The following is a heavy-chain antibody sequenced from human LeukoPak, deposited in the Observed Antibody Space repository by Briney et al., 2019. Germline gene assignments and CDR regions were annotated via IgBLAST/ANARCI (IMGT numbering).Heavy chain of an antibody. CDR2: IRHDGSIK. Sequence: GGSLRLSCAASGFIFSTYGMYWVRQAPGKGLEWVAFIRHDGSIKNYADSVKGRSTISRDNSKNTLYLQMNSLTTEDTAVYYCATAGKYRFDNWGQGILVTVSS. V-gene: IGHV3-30*02. D-gene: IGHD6-19*01. J-gene: IGHJ5*02. CDR1: GFIFSTYG. CDR3: ATAGKYRFDN.